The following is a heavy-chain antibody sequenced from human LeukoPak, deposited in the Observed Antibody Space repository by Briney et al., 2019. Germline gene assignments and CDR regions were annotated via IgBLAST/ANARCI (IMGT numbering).Heavy chain of an antibody. Sequence: SGTLSLTCAVSGGSISSSNWWGWVRQPPGKGLDWIGEIYHNGSTNYNPALKSRVTISVYKSKNHFSLKLSSVTAAETDVYYCAQGSGSDAFDIWGQGTMVTVSS. J-gene: IGHJ3*02. V-gene: IGHV4-4*02. CDR1: GGSISSSNW. D-gene: IGHD3-10*01. CDR3: AQGSGSDAFDI. CDR2: IYHNGST.